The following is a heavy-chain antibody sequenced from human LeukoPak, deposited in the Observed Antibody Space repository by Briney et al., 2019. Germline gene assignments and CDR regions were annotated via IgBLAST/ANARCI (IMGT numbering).Heavy chain of an antibody. CDR1: GFIVNSYA. J-gene: IGHJ4*02. CDR2: IYSDGVT. Sequence: GGSLRLSCAASGFIVNSYAMSWVRQAPGKGLAWVSLIYSDGVTQYADSVKGRFTISRDNSKNTLYLQMNSLRDEDTAVYYCAKELVTPDYWGQGTLVTVSS. D-gene: IGHD3-9*01. CDR3: AKELVTPDY. V-gene: IGHV3-66*02.